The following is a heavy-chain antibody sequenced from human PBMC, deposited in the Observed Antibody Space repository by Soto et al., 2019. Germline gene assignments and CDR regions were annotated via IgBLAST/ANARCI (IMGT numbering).Heavy chain of an antibody. V-gene: IGHV3-21*01. CDR3: ARELFTSTYRESWFDR. J-gene: IGHJ5*02. D-gene: IGHD2-2*01. CDR1: GFPSCEYT. Sequence: GGSLRLSCAPSGFPSCEYTINWLPQAPGNGLEWVSSITGSTSYIYYGDSVKGQFTVSRDNAKYFVFLQMNSLRAEETGVYHFARELFTSTYRESWFDRWGQRNMVTASS. CDR2: ITGSTSYI.